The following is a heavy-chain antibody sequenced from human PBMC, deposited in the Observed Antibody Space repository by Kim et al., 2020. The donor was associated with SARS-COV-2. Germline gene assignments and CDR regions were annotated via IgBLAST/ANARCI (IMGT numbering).Heavy chain of an antibody. CDR3: AKGGDSYFFKASYYFDY. J-gene: IGHJ4*02. CDR1: GFTFSSYG. Sequence: GGSLRLSCAASGFTFSSYGMHWVRQAPGKGLEWVSIISYDGSNKYYADSVKGRFTISRDNSKNTLYLQMNSLRAEDTAVYYCAKGGDSYFFKASYYFDYWGQGTLVTVSS. CDR2: ISYDGSNK. D-gene: IGHD5-18*01. V-gene: IGHV3-30*18.